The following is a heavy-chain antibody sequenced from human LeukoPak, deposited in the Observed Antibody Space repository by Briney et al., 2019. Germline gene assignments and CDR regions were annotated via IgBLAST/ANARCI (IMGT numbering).Heavy chain of an antibody. CDR3: ARSGRYYYDSSGYTDAFDI. Sequence: GASVKVSCKASGGTFSSYTISWVRQAPGQGLEWIGRIIPILGIANYAQKFQGRVTITADKSTSTAYMELSSLRSEDTAVYYCARSGRYYYDSSGYTDAFDIWGQGTMVTVSS. CDR1: GGTFSSYT. J-gene: IGHJ3*02. D-gene: IGHD3-22*01. V-gene: IGHV1-69*02. CDR2: IIPILGIA.